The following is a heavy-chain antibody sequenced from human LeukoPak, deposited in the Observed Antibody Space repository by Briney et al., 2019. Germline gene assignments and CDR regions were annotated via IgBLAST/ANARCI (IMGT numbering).Heavy chain of an antibody. CDR3: AKDAHDYGDYYFDY. CDR1: GFTFTNYA. J-gene: IGHJ4*02. D-gene: IGHD4-17*01. Sequence: PGGSLRLSCAASGFTFTNYAMSWVRQAPGKGLEWVSGITGRDGSRFYADSVKGRFTISRDNSKKTLYLQMNSLRAEDTAVYYCAKDAHDYGDYYFDYWGRGTLVTVSS. V-gene: IGHV3-23*01. CDR2: ITGRDGSR.